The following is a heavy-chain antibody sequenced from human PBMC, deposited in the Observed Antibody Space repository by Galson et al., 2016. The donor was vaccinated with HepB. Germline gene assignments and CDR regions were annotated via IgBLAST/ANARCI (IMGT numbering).Heavy chain of an antibody. Sequence: SLRLSCAASGFTFTYAWMTWVRQAPGKGLEWVGRIKSNLGGGTTDYAAPVKGRFTISRGDSKNTLYLQMNSLKTEDTAVYYCTKGFRITGTSGAFDIWGQGTMVTVSS. CDR1: GFTFTYAW. CDR3: TKGFRITGTSGAFDI. J-gene: IGHJ3*02. D-gene: IGHD1-20*01. V-gene: IGHV3-15*01. CDR2: IKSNLGGGTT.